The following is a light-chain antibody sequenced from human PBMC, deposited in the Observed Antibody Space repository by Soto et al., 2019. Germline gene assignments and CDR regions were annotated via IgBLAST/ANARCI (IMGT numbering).Light chain of an antibody. Sequence: QSFLTQPPSASGSPAQSVTNSRSGTNTDVRAYNYVSCYQQHPGKAPRLLIYEVSQRPSGVPDRFSGSKSANTASLTVSGLQPEDEADYYCSSYAGTNNLLYVFGTGTKVTVL. CDR2: EVS. CDR1: NTDVRAYNY. CDR3: SSYAGTNNLLYV. V-gene: IGLV2-8*01. J-gene: IGLJ1*01.